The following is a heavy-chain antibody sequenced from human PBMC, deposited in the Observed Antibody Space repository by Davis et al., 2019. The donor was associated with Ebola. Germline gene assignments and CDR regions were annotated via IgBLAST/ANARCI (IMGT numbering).Heavy chain of an antibody. V-gene: IGHV1-69*04. Sequence: AASVKVSCKASGGTFSSYSISWVRQAPGQGLEWMGRIIPTTGIADYAQKFQGRVTISADRYTTTAYMELSGLRSEDTAIYYCARDPWGPVNGGLFDPWGQGTQVTVSS. D-gene: IGHD7-27*01. J-gene: IGHJ5*02. CDR2: IIPTTGIA. CDR1: GGTFSSYS. CDR3: ARDPWGPVNGGLFDP.